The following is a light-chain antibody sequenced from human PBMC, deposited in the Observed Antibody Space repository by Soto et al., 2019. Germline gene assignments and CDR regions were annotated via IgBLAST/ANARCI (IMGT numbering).Light chain of an antibody. CDR3: QQYYNSPYT. CDR1: QSVLYSSNNKNY. Sequence: DIVMTQSPDSLAVSLGERATINCKSSQSVLYSSNNKNYLAWYQQKPGQPPKLLIYWASTRESGVPDRCSGSGSGTDSTLSIISLQAEDVSVYYCQQYYNSPYTFGQGTKLEIK. J-gene: IGKJ2*01. V-gene: IGKV4-1*01. CDR2: WAS.